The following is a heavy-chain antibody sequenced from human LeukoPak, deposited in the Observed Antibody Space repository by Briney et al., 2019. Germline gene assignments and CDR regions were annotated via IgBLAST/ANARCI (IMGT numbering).Heavy chain of an antibody. V-gene: IGHV3-30-3*01. CDR2: ISNDGSKK. J-gene: IGHJ4*02. Sequence: GGSLRLSCAASGFTFSYYAMHWVRQAPGKGLEWVAVISNDGSKKYYADSVKGRFTISRDNSKNALYLQMNSLRAEDTAVYYCAREWGVVITGYFGYWGQGTLVTVSS. D-gene: IGHD2-21*01. CDR1: GFTFSYYA. CDR3: AREWGVVITGYFGY.